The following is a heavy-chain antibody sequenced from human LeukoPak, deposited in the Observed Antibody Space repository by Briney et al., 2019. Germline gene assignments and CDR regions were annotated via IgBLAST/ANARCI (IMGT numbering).Heavy chain of an antibody. CDR1: GGTFSSYI. CDR2: IISIFGPA. V-gene: IGHV1-69*06. J-gene: IGHJ3*02. CDR3: AREKTYYYDSSGSDAFDI. D-gene: IGHD3-22*01. Sequence: SVKVSCKASGGTFSSYIISWVRQAPGQGLEWMGEIISIFGPARYAQRFQGRVTITADKSTNTAYMELSSLRSDDSAVYYCAREKTYYYDSSGSDAFDIWGQGTMVTVSS.